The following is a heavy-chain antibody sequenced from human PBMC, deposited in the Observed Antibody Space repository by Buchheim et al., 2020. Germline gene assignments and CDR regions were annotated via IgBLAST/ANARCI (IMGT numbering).Heavy chain of an antibody. D-gene: IGHD2-15*01. J-gene: IGHJ6*02. Sequence: QLQLQESGPGLVKPSETLSLTCTVSGGSISSSSYYWGWIRQPPGKGLEWIGSIYYSGSTYYNPSLKSRVTISVDTSKNQFSRKLSSVTAADTAVYYCASSKNYCSGGSCYSGVYYGMDVWGQGTT. V-gene: IGHV4-39*01. CDR1: GGSISSSSYY. CDR3: ASSKNYCSGGSCYSGVYYGMDV. CDR2: IYYSGST.